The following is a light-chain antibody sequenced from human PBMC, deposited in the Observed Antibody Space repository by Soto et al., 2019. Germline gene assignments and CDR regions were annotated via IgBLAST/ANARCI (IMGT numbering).Light chain of an antibody. CDR1: SSNIGSHF. CDR2: RDG. CDR3: AVWDQSLTGWV. Sequence: QSALTQPPSASGTPGQSLTIYCSGSSSNIGSHFVYWYQHLPGTAPKLLIFRDGQRPSGVPARFFGSKSGTSASLAITGLRSEDEADYYCAVWDQSLTGWVFGGGTKLTVL. J-gene: IGLJ3*02. V-gene: IGLV1-47*01.